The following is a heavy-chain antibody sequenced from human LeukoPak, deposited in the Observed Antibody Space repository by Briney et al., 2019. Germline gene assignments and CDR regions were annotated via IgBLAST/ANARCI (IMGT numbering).Heavy chain of an antibody. CDR3: ASGEWPQDY. D-gene: IGHD3-10*01. J-gene: IGHJ4*02. CDR2: IYGGGNT. CDR1: GFTFSSYA. Sequence: GGSLRLSCAASGFTFSSYALTWVRQAPGRGLEWVSVIYGGGNTYYPDSVKGRFTISRDNSKNTLYLQMNSLRAEDTAVYYCASGEWPQDYWGQGTLVTVSS. V-gene: IGHV3-53*01.